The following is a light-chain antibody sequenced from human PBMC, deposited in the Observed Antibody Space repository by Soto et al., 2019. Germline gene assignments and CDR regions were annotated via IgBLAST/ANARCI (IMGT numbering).Light chain of an antibody. Sequence: QSALTQPASVSGAPGQSITISCTGTSSDIGAYNYVSWYQQHPGKAPKLMIYDVSNRPSGVSNRFSGSKSGNTASLTISGLQAEDEADYYCSSYTISSTLLFGGGTKLTV. CDR2: DVS. CDR3: SSYTISSTLL. V-gene: IGLV2-14*01. CDR1: SSDIGAYNY. J-gene: IGLJ2*01.